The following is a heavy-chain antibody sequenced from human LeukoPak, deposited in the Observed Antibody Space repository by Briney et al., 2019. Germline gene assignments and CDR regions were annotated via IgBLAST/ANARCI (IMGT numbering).Heavy chain of an antibody. CDR2: IYYSGST. CDR1: GGSISNYY. J-gene: IGHJ4*02. Sequence: SETLSLTCTVSGGSISNYYWSWIRQPPGKGLEWIGYIYYSGSTNYNPSLMSRVTISVDTSKTQFSLKLSSVTAADTAVYYCARHQIYYYDSSGPDYWGQGTLATVSS. D-gene: IGHD3-22*01. V-gene: IGHV4-59*01. CDR3: ARHQIYYYDSSGPDY.